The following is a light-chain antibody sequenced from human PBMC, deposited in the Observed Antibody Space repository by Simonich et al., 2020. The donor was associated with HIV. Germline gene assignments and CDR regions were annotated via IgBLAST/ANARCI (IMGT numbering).Light chain of an antibody. CDR3: QSFDSSTWV. J-gene: IGLJ3*02. V-gene: IGLV6-57*03. Sequence: NFMLTQPHSVSGSPGKTVTISCTRSSGSIASNYVQWYQQRPGSAPTTVIYEDNQRPPGVPDRFSGSIDSSSNSASLTISGLKTEDEADYYCQSFDSSTWVFGGGTKLTVL. CDR1: SGSIASNY. CDR2: EDN.